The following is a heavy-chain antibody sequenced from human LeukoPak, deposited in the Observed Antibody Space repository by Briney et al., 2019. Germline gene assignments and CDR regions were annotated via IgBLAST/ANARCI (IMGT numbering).Heavy chain of an antibody. Sequence: SETLSLTCTVSGGSISSYYWSWNRQPPGKGLEWIGYIYYSGSTNYNPSLKSRVTISVDTSKNQFSLKLSSVTAADTAVYYCARHRRWLQRYYFDYWGQGTLVTVSS. CDR3: ARHRRWLQRYYFDY. J-gene: IGHJ4*02. V-gene: IGHV4-59*08. CDR1: GGSISSYY. D-gene: IGHD5-24*01. CDR2: IYYSGST.